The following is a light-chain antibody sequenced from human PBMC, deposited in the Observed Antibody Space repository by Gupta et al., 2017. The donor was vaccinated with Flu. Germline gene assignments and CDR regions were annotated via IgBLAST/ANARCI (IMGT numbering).Light chain of an antibody. CDR2: NTN. Sequence: QSVLTQPPSASETPGQRVTISCSGSSSNIESGRLNWYQAVPGSAPRLLIDNTNQRPSGVPDRFSGAKSGTSASLAISELQSEDEADYYCATWDASLLGYVFGSGTKVTVL. J-gene: IGLJ1*01. CDR1: SSNIESGR. V-gene: IGLV1-44*01. CDR3: ATWDASLLGYV.